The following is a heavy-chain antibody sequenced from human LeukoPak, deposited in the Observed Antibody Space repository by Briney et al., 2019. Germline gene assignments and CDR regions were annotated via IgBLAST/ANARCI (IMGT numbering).Heavy chain of an antibody. CDR3: ASLRSAADAFDI. D-gene: IGHD1-14*01. V-gene: IGHV4-59*08. CDR2: IYYSGST. CDR1: GGSISSYY. Sequence: SETLSLTCTVSGGSISSYYWSWIRQPPGKGLEWIGYIYYSGSTNYNPSLKSRVTISVDTSKNQFSLKLSSVTAADTAVYYCASLRSAADAFDIWGQGTMVTVSS. J-gene: IGHJ3*02.